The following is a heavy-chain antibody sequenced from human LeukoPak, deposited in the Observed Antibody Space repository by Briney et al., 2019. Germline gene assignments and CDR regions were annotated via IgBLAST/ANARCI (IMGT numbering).Heavy chain of an antibody. Sequence: GGSLRLSCAASGFIFSTYSMNWVRQAPGKGLEWVSYISSGSNTIDYADSVKGRFTIPRDNAKNSLYLQMNSPRAEDTAVYYCARETYYAYDIWGQGTMVTVSS. V-gene: IGHV3-48*01. D-gene: IGHD3-10*01. J-gene: IGHJ3*02. CDR1: GFIFSTYS. CDR3: ARETYYAYDI. CDR2: ISSGSNTI.